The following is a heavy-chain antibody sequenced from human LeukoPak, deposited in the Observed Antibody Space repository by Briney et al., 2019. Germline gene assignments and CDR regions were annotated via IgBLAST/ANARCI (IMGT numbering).Heavy chain of an antibody. CDR1: GGTFSSYA. CDR3: ARDGRNNWFDP. D-gene: IGHD1-26*01. CDR2: IIPIFGIA. Sequence: SEKVSCKASGGTFSSYAISWVRQAPGQGLEWMGRIIPIFGIANYAQKFQGRITITADKSTSIAYMELSSLRSEDTAVYYCARDGRNNWFDPWGQGTLVTVSS. V-gene: IGHV1-69*04. J-gene: IGHJ5*02.